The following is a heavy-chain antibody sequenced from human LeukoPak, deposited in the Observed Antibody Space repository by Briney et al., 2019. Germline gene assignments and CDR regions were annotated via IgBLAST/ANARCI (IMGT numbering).Heavy chain of an antibody. CDR1: GFTFSSYG. CDR2: ISYDGSNK. J-gene: IGHJ5*02. Sequence: PGGSLRLSRAASGFTFSSYGMHWIRQAPGKGLEWVAVISYDGSNKYYADSVKGRFTISRDNSKNTLYLQMNSLRAEDTAVYYCARDGYYYDSSGYPPGPWGQGTLVTVSS. CDR3: ARDGYYYDSSGYPPGP. V-gene: IGHV3-30*03. D-gene: IGHD3-22*01.